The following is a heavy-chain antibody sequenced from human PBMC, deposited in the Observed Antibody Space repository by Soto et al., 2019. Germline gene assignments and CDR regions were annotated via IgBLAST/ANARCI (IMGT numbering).Heavy chain of an antibody. D-gene: IGHD6-13*01. CDR3: ARHDAGYSSSWYSIGGMDV. Sequence: PSKTPSITCTASGGTISSSSYYWCWIHQPPGKGLEWIGSIYYSGSTYYNPSLKSRVTISVDTSKNQFSLKLSSVTAADTAVYYCARHDAGYSSSWYSIGGMDVWGQGTTVTVSS. V-gene: IGHV4-39*01. CDR2: IYYSGST. CDR1: GGTISSSSYY. J-gene: IGHJ6*02.